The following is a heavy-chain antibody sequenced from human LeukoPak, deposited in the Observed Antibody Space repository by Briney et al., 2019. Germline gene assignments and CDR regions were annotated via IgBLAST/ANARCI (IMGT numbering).Heavy chain of an antibody. D-gene: IGHD2-8*01. V-gene: IGHV3-66*01. CDR1: GFTVSSNY. CDR3: TKGLWAGVSAARD. J-gene: IGHJ4*02. CDR2: IYTSGST. Sequence: GGSLRLSCAASGFTVSSNYMSWVRQGPGKGLEWVSVIYTSGSTYYADSVKGRFTISRDNSQNTLYLQMNSLRAEDTAVYYCTKGLWAGVSAARDWGQGALVTVSS.